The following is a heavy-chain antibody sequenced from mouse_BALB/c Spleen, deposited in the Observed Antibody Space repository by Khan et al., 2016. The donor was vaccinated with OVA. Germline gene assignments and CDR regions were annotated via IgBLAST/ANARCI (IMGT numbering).Heavy chain of an antibody. V-gene: IGHV5-6*01. CDR3: AGLPFYSIMGGFAF. J-gene: IGHJ3*01. Sequence: EVELVESGGDLVKPGGSLKLSCAASGFTFSTYGMSWVRQTPDKRLEWVATVSTGGSYTYYPASVKGRFTISRDNAKNTLYLQMSSLKSEDTAIFSFAGLPFYSIMGGFAFWGQGILV. CDR2: VSTGGSYT. D-gene: IGHD1-1*01. CDR1: GFTFSTYG.